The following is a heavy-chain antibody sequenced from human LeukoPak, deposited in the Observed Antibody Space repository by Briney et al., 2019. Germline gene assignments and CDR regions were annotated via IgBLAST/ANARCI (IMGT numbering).Heavy chain of an antibody. Sequence: GGSLRLSCAASGFTFDDYAMHWVRQAPGKGLEWVSGITWNSGGVGYADSVKGRFTISRDNAKNSLYLQMNSLRSEDTALYYCAKDVGVVTAVSGFDYWGQGTLVTVSS. J-gene: IGHJ4*02. D-gene: IGHD2-21*02. CDR2: ITWNSGGV. V-gene: IGHV3-9*01. CDR3: AKDVGVVTAVSGFDY. CDR1: GFTFDDYA.